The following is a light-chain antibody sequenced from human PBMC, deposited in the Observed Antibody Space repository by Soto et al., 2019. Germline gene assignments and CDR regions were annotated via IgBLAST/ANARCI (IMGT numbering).Light chain of an antibody. CDR2: AAS. J-gene: IGKJ1*01. Sequence: DLQMTQSPSSLSASVGDRVTITCRASQDITNFLAWFQQKPGKAPKPLIYAASNLQSGVPSYFSGSGSGTDFTLTVSSLQPEDFATYYCQQYHTFPWTFGQGTKVEI. CDR3: QQYHTFPWT. CDR1: QDITNF. V-gene: IGKV1-16*02.